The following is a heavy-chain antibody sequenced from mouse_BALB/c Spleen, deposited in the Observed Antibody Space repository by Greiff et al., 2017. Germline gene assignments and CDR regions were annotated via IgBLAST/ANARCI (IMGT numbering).Heavy chain of an antibody. V-gene: IGHV1-77*01. CDR3: ARPYGSSYFDD. D-gene: IGHD1-1*01. Sequence: VKLMESGAELARPGASVKLSCKASGYTFTDYYINWVKQRTGQGLEWIGEIYPGSGNTYYNEKFKGKATLTADKSSSTAYMQLSSLTSEDSAVYFCARPYGSSYFDDWGQGTTLTVSS. CDR2: IYPGSGNT. CDR1: GYTFTDYY. J-gene: IGHJ2*01.